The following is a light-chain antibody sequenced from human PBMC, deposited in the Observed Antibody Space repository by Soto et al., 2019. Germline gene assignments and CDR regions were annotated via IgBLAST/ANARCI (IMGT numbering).Light chain of an antibody. Sequence: EMVLAQSPATLSLSPVDRATLACGASQSVSRSYLAWYQQKPGLAPRLIIYDASTRATGIPDRFSGSGSGTDFTLTISRLEPEDFAVYYCQQSGSSPITFGQGTRLEIK. V-gene: IGKV3D-20*01. CDR1: QSVSRSY. CDR3: QQSGSSPIT. J-gene: IGKJ5*01. CDR2: DAS.